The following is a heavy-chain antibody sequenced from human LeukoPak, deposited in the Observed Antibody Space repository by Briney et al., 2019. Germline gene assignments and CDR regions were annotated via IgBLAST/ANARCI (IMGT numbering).Heavy chain of an antibody. D-gene: IGHD4-23*01. CDR2: INHSGST. CDR3: AREDSGNAFDP. J-gene: IGHJ5*02. CDR1: GGSFSGHY. Sequence: SETLSLTCAVYGGSFSGHYWSWIRQPPGKGLEWIGEINHSGSTNYNPSLKSRVTISVDTSKNQFSLKLSSVTAADTAVYYCAREDSGNAFDPWGQGTLVTVSS. V-gene: IGHV4-34*01.